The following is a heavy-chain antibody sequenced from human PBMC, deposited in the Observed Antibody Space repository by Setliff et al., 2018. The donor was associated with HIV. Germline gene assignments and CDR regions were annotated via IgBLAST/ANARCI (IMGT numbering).Heavy chain of an antibody. CDR3: ARDHGNGRAYNFWSDYYSLDY. J-gene: IGHJ4*02. CDR2: MNPNSGNT. CDR1: GYTFTSYD. Sequence: ASVKVSCKASGYTFTSYDINWVRQATGQGLEWMGWMNPNSGNTGYAQRFQGRVTITRNTSISTAYMELSSLRSEDTAVYYCARDHGNGRAYNFWSDYYSLDYWGQGTLVTVS. V-gene: IGHV1-8*03. D-gene: IGHD3-3*01.